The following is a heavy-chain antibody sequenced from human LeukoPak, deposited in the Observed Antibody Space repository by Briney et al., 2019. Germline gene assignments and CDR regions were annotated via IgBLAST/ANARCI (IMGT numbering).Heavy chain of an antibody. CDR1: GFTFSSYS. D-gene: IGHD3-10*01. CDR3: ASSAQGYYGSGSYSLY. J-gene: IGHJ4*02. Sequence: KTGGSLRLSCAASGFTFSSYSMNWVRQAPGKGLEWVSSISSSSSYIYYADSVKGRFTISRDNSKNTLYLQMNSLRAEDTAVYYCASSAQGYYGSGSYSLYWGQGTLVTVSS. CDR2: ISSSSSYI. V-gene: IGHV3-21*04.